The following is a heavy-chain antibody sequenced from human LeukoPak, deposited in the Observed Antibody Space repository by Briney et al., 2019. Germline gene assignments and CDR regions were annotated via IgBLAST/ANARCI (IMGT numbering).Heavy chain of an antibody. V-gene: IGHV3-72*01. D-gene: IGHD2-2*01. Sequence: GGSLRLSCAASGFTFSDHYMDWVRQAPGKGLEWVGRIGRKVNSYTTEYAASVKGRFVISRDDSIDSLYLQMNSLETEDTAVYYCVRSITCLTTSCYLYYFDYWGQGTLVTVSS. J-gene: IGHJ4*02. CDR2: IGRKVNSYTT. CDR3: VRSITCLTTSCYLYYFDY. CDR1: GFTFSDHY.